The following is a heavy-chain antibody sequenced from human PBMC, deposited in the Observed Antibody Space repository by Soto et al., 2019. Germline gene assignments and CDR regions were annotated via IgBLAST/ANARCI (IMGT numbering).Heavy chain of an antibody. CDR2: IYHSGTS. CDR1: GDSISSGGFS. D-gene: IGHD2-2*01. V-gene: IGHV4-30-2*01. J-gene: IGHJ4*02. Sequence: QPQLQESGSGLVKPSQTLSLTCAVSGDSISSGGFSWSWIRQPPGKGLEWIGYIYHSGTSFYNPSLKSRVTISVAGSKNQFSLKVNSVTAADTAVYSCARGRLVPAVNFDYWGLGTLVTVSS. CDR3: ARGRLVPAVNFDY.